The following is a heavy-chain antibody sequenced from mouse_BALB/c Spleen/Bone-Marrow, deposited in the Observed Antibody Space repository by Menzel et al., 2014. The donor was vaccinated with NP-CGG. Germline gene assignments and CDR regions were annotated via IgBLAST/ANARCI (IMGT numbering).Heavy chain of an antibody. J-gene: IGHJ4*01. CDR2: IAPGSGST. CDR1: GYTFTSYW. Sequence: DLVKPGASVKLSCKASGYTFTSYWINWIKQRPGQGLEWIGRIAPGSGSTYYNEMFKGKATLTVDTSSSTAYIQLSSLSSEDSAVYFCARGTMITYYYAMDYWGQGTSVTVSS. D-gene: IGHD2-4*01. CDR3: ARGTMITYYYAMDY. V-gene: IGHV1S41*01.